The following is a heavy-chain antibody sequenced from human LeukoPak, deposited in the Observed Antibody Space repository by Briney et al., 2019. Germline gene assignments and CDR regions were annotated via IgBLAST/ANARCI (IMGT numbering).Heavy chain of an antibody. Sequence: GGSLRLSFAASGFTFSSYSMNWVRQAPGKGLEWVSSISSSSSTIYYADSVKGRFTISRDNAKNSLYLQMNSLRAEDTAVYYCASFEGIAVADNDYWGQGTLVTVSS. CDR2: ISSSSSTI. V-gene: IGHV3-48*04. CDR1: GFTFSSYS. D-gene: IGHD6-19*01. J-gene: IGHJ4*02. CDR3: ASFEGIAVADNDY.